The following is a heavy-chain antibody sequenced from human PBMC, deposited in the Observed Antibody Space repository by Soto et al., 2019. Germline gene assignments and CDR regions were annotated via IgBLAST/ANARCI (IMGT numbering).Heavy chain of an antibody. V-gene: IGHV4-61*01. D-gene: IGHD1-26*01. CDR2: IYTSGTT. CDR1: GGSVSSGSYY. Sequence: PSETLSLTCTVSGGSVSSGSYYWSWIRQPPGKALEWIGRIYTSGTTNYNPSLKSRATMLIDTSKNQFSLILSSVTAADTGVYYCAREGASGFGMDVWGQGTPVTVPS. CDR3: AREGASGFGMDV. J-gene: IGHJ6*02.